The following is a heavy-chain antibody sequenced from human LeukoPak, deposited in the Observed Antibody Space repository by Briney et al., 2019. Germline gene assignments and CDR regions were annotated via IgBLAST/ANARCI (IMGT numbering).Heavy chain of an antibody. V-gene: IGHV4-34*01. J-gene: IGHJ6*02. CDR2: INHSGST. Sequence: PSETLSLTCAVYGGSFSGYYWSWIRQPPGKGLEWIGEINHSGSTNYNPSLKSRVTISVDTSKNQFSLKLSSVTAADTAVYYCARVRLGWLRSNYYYYYGMDVWGQGTTVTVSS. CDR1: GGSFSGYY. CDR3: ARVRLGWLRSNYYYYYGMDV. D-gene: IGHD5-12*01.